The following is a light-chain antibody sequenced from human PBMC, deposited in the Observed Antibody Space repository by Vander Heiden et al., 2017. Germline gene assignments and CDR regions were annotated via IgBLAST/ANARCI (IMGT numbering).Light chain of an antibody. CDR1: SGSIASNY. CDR3: QSYDSSNQGVV. J-gene: IGLJ3*02. CDR2: EDN. Sequence: NFMLTQPHSGSESPGKTVTISCTGSSGSIASNYVQWYQQRPGSAPTTVIYEDNQRPSGVPDRFSGSIDSSSNSASLTISGLKTEDEADYYCQSYDSSNQGVVFGGGTKLTVL. V-gene: IGLV6-57*02.